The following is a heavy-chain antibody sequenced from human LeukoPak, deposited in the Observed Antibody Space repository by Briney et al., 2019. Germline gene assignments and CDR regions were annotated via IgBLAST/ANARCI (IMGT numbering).Heavy chain of an antibody. CDR3: AKNQGQWLVPVDY. J-gene: IGHJ4*02. Sequence: GGSLRLSCAASGFTLSNYAMSWVRQAPGKGLEWVSSMSGGGGSTYYADSVKGRFTISRDNSKNTLYLQMNNLRAEDTALYYCAKNQGQWLVPVDYWGQGTLVTVSS. CDR2: MSGGGGST. D-gene: IGHD6-19*01. V-gene: IGHV3-23*01. CDR1: GFTLSNYA.